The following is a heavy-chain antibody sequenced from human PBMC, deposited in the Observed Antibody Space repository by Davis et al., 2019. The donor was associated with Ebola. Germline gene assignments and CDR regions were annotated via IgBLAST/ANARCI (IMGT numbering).Heavy chain of an antibody. CDR1: GYTFTRYG. CDR2: ISAYNGNT. J-gene: IGHJ5*02. D-gene: IGHD3-10*01. CDR3: ARAVTMVLPSGWFDP. Sequence: AASVKVSCKASGYTFTRYGIRWVRQPPGQGLEWMGWISAYNGNTNYAQNLQGRVTMTTDPSTTTAYMEVRSLRYDDTAVYYCARAVTMVLPSGWFDPWGQGTLVTVSS. V-gene: IGHV1-18*01.